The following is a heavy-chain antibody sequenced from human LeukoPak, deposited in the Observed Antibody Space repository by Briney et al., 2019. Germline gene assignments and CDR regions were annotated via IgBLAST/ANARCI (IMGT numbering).Heavy chain of an antibody. CDR2: INHSGST. CDR1: GGSFSGYY. V-gene: IGHV4-34*01. J-gene: IGHJ4*02. D-gene: IGHD3-22*01. Sequence: SETLSLTCAVYGGSFSGYYWSWIRQPPGKGLEWIGEINHSGSTNYNPSLKSRVTISVDTSKNQFSLKLSSVTAADTAVYYCARRMRGPYYYDSSGPCFDYWGQGTLVTVSS. CDR3: ARRMRGPYYYDSSGPCFDY.